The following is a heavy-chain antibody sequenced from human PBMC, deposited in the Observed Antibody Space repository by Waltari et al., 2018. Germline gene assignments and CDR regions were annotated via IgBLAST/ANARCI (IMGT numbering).Heavy chain of an antibody. J-gene: IGHJ4*02. CDR3: TTDPVGLYGGDY. Sequence: EVQLVESGGDLVKPGGSLRLSCAASGMKFNNAWMTWVRQAPEKGREWVGRIKSKTDGGKTDFAAPVEGRFTISRDDSKKTMYLQMSSLKIEDTAVYYCTTDPVGLYGGDYWGQGTLVIVSS. CDR2: IKSKTDGGKT. CDR1: GMKFNNAW. V-gene: IGHV3-15*01. D-gene: IGHD4-17*01.